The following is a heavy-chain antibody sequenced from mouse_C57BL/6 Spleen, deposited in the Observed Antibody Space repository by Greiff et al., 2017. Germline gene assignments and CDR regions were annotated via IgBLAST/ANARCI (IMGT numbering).Heavy chain of an antibody. D-gene: IGHD2-1*01. Sequence: DVMLVESGGGLVKPGGSLTLSCAASGFPFSDYGMHWVRQAPEKGLEWVAYISSGSSTIYYADTVRGRFTISSDNAKNTLFLQMTSLRSEYTAMYYCARGRLLWTWFAYWGQGTLVTVSA. CDR3: ARGRLLWTWFAY. V-gene: IGHV5-17*01. CDR2: ISSGSSTI. J-gene: IGHJ3*01. CDR1: GFPFSDYG.